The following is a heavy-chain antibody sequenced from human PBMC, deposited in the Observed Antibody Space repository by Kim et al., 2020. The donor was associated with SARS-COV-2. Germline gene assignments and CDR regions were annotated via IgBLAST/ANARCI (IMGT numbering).Heavy chain of an antibody. CDR1: GGSISSSSYY. CDR3: ARYDSRNSEYGMDV. V-gene: IGHV4-39*01. J-gene: IGHJ6*02. D-gene: IGHD3-22*01. Sequence: SETLSLTCTVSGGSISSSSYYWGWIRQPPGKGLEWIGSIYYSGSTYYNPSLKSRVTISVDTSKNQFSLKLSSVTAADTAVYYCARYDSRNSEYGMDVWGQGTTVTVSS. CDR2: IYYSGST.